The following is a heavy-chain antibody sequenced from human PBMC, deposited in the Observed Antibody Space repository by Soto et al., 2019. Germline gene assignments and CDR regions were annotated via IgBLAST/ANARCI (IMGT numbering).Heavy chain of an antibody. CDR2: INPSFFIT. CDR3: AREYVAVAGDYYYGMDV. D-gene: IGHD6-19*01. CDR1: GYTFTSYY. J-gene: IGHJ6*02. V-gene: IGHV1-46*03. Sequence: ASVKVSCKASGYTFTSYYVHLVRQAPVQVLELIVIINPSFFITTYSQKFQGRFTITIYTSTITFYIELIILIFENTSVYYCAREYVAVAGDYYYGMDVWGQGTTVTVSS.